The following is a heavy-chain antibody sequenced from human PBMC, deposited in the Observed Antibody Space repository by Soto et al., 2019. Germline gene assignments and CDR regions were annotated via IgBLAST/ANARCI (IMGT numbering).Heavy chain of an antibody. J-gene: IGHJ4*02. D-gene: IGHD3-22*01. V-gene: IGHV4-34*01. CDR1: GGSFSGYY. Sequence: ASETLSLTCAVYGGSFSGYYWIWIRQPPGKGLEWIGEINHSGSTNYNPSLKSRATISVDTSKNQFSLKLTSVTAADTAVYYCAREYNYDSSGIGFDSWGQGTLVTVSS. CDR3: AREYNYDSSGIGFDS. CDR2: INHSGST.